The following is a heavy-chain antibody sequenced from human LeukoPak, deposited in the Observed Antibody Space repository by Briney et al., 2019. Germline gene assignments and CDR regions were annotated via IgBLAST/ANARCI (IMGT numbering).Heavy chain of an antibody. D-gene: IGHD3-22*01. J-gene: IGHJ4*02. CDR1: GGSMSGYC. V-gene: IGHV4-4*07. CDR2: IYSSESI. Sequence: SETLSLTCSVSGGSMSGYCWSWIRQFAGKGLEWIGRIYSSESINYSPSLKSRVTMSVDTSKNRFYLKLTSVTAADTALYYCARDRSAAYYRDYFDYWGQGVLVTVSS. CDR3: ARDRSAAYYRDYFDY.